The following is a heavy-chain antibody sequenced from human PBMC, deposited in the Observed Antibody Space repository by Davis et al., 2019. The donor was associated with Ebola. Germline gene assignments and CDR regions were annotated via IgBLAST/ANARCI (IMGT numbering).Heavy chain of an antibody. CDR3: ARDSPTVTYSGPVNHDAFDI. V-gene: IGHV3-48*04. J-gene: IGHJ3*02. Sequence: PGGSLRLSCAASGFTFSSHSMNWVRQAPGKGLEWVSYISDSSSTIYYADSVKGRFTISRDNAKNSLYLQMNSLRAEDTAVYYCARDSPTVTYSGPVNHDAFDIWGQGTMVTVSS. CDR2: ISDSSSTI. CDR1: GFTFSSHS. D-gene: IGHD4-17*01.